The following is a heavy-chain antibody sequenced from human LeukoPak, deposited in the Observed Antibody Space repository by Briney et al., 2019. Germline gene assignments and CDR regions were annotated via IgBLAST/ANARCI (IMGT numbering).Heavy chain of an antibody. J-gene: IGHJ4*02. D-gene: IGHD1-1*01. Sequence: ETLSLTCAVYGGSFSGYYWSWIRQPPGKGLEWVGLIKSKVDGETIHYAAPVKGRFSISREDSKNTLYLQMNSLKTEDTAVYYCIADTPPWNPYGFDYWGQGTLVTVSS. V-gene: IGHV3-15*06. CDR3: IADTPPWNPYGFDY. CDR1: GGSFSGYY. CDR2: IKSKVDGETI.